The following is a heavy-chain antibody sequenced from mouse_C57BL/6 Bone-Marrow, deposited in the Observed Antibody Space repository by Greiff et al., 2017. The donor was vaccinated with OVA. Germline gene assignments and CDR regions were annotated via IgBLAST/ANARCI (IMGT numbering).Heavy chain of an antibody. CDR1: GYSITSGYY. D-gene: IGHD4-1*01. Sequence: EVQLQQSGPGLVKPSQSLSLTCSVTGYSITSGYYWNWIRQFPGNKLEWMGYISYDGSNNYNPSLKNRISITRDTSKNQFFLKLNSVTTEDTATYYCARRILTGGCAYWGQGTLVTVSA. J-gene: IGHJ3*01. CDR3: ARRILTGGCAY. CDR2: ISYDGSN. V-gene: IGHV3-6*01.